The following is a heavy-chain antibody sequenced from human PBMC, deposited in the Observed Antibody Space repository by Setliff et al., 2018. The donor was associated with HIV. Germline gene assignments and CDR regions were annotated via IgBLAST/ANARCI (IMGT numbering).Heavy chain of an antibody. J-gene: IGHJ6*01. V-gene: IGHV3-11*04. CDR2: INVDGSAT. D-gene: IGHD1-26*01. Sequence: PGGSLRLSCTASSSTLRDHYITWIRQAPGKGLEWVSYINVDGSATFYADSVKGRITISRDNAKNSLYLQMNSLRAEDTAVYFCARPTNIDTLYYGSQSFYMYYYGLDVWG. CDR3: ARPTNIDTLYYGSQSFYMYYYGLDV. CDR1: SSTLRDHY.